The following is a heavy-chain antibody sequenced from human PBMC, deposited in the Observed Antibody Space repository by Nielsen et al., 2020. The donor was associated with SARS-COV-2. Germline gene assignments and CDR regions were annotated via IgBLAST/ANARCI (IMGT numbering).Heavy chain of an antibody. J-gene: IGHJ6*03. CDR2: IKSKTDGGTT. V-gene: IGHV3-15*01. D-gene: IGHD2-2*02. Sequence: RQPPGKGLEWVGRIKSKTDGGTTDYAAPVKGRFTISRDDSKNTLYLQMNSLKTEDTAVYYCTTDGCSSTSCYTGYYYYMDVWGKGTTVTVSS. CDR3: TTDGCSSTSCYTGYYYYMDV.